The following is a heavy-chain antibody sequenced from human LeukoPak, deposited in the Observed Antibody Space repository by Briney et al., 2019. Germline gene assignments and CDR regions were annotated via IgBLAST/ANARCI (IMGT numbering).Heavy chain of an antibody. CDR3: AKFYDILTSYFDY. J-gene: IGHJ4*02. V-gene: IGHV3-23*01. CDR1: GFTFSSYA. CDR2: LSGGGGST. D-gene: IGHD3-9*01. Sequence: GGSLRLSCAASGFTFSSYAMSWVRQSPGKGLEWVSGLSGGGGSTYYAYYTDSVKGRFTISRANSKNTLYLEMNSLRAEDTAVYYCAKFYDILTSYFDYWGQGTLVTVSS.